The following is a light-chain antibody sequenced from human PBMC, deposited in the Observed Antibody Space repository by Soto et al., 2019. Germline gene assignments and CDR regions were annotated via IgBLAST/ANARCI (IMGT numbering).Light chain of an antibody. Sequence: QSALTQPASVSGSPGQSITISCTGTSSDIGTYNVVSWYQQHPGKAPKLMLYENNKRPSRVSNRFSGSKSGNTASLTISGLQAEDEADYYCCSHAGSRTLVFGGGTKLTVL. CDR1: SSDIGTYNV. CDR3: CSHAGSRTLV. CDR2: ENN. V-gene: IGLV2-23*01. J-gene: IGLJ3*02.